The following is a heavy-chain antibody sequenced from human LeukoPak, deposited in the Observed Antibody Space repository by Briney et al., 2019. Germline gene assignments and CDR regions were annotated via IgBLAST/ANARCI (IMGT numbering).Heavy chain of an antibody. CDR2: INPNSGGT. CDR3: ASRSTDFYDILTGLPTGY. D-gene: IGHD3-9*01. Sequence: ASVNVSCKASGYTFTGYYMHWVRQAPGQGLEWMGWINPNSGGTNYAQKFQGRVTMTRDTSISTAYMELSRLRSDDTAVYHCASRSTDFYDILTGLPTGYWGQGTLVTVSS. J-gene: IGHJ4*02. V-gene: IGHV1-2*02. CDR1: GYTFTGYY.